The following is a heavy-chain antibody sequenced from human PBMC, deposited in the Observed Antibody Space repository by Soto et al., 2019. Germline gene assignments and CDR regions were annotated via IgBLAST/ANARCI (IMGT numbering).Heavy chain of an antibody. Sequence: QVQLVQSGAEVKKPGASVKVSCKASGYTFTSYGISWVRQAPGQGLEWMGWISAYNGNTNYAQKLQGRVTMTTDTSTSKAYMELRSLRSDDTAVYYCARDLKGCSGGSCYSAGGLNYWGQGTLVTVSS. D-gene: IGHD2-15*01. J-gene: IGHJ4*02. V-gene: IGHV1-18*01. CDR3: ARDLKGCSGGSCYSAGGLNY. CDR1: GYTFTSYG. CDR2: ISAYNGNT.